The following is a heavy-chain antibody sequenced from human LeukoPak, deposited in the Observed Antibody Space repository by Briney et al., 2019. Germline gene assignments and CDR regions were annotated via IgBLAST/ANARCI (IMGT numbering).Heavy chain of an antibody. J-gene: IGHJ6*02. CDR2: IYSGGST. D-gene: IGHD3-3*01. V-gene: IGHV3-53*01. CDR3: ARSSITIFGVVIIPYGMDV. CDR1: GFAVGSNY. Sequence: GGSLRLSCVASGFAVGSNYMSWVRQAPGKGLEWVSVIYSGGSTYYADSVKGRFTISRDNSKNTLYLQMNSLRAEDTAVYYCARSSITIFGVVIIPYGMDVWGQGTTVTVSS.